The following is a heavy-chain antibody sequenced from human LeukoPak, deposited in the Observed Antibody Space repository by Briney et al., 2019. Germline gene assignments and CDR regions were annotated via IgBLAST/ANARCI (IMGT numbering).Heavy chain of an antibody. D-gene: IGHD6-13*01. CDR2: IYYSGST. V-gene: IGHV4-39*01. J-gene: IGHJ4*02. Sequence: RSSETLSLTCTVSGGSISSSSYYWGWIRQPPGKGLEWIGSIYYSGSTYYNPSLKSRVTISVDTSKNQFSLKLSSVTAADTAVYYCARRAAAGTPWYFDYWGQGTLVTVSS. CDR3: ARRAAAGTPWYFDY. CDR1: GGSISSSSYY.